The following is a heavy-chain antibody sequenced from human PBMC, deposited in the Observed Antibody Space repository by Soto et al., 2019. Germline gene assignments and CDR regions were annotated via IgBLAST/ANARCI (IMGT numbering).Heavy chain of an antibody. V-gene: IGHV5-10-1*01. CDR1: GYSFTSYW. Sequence: GESLKISCKGSGYSFTSYWISWVRQMPGKGLEWMGRIDPSDSYTNYSPSFQGHVTISADKSISTAYLQWSSLRASDTAMYYCARPDTVRYYYGMDVWGQGTTVTVSS. D-gene: IGHD4-17*01. CDR2: IDPSDSYT. CDR3: ARPDTVRYYYGMDV. J-gene: IGHJ6*02.